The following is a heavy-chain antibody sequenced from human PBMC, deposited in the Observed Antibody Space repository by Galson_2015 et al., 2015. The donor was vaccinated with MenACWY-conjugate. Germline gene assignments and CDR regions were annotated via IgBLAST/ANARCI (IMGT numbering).Heavy chain of an antibody. CDR2: ISPIDSKT. CDR3: ARHPPGGRGMDV. V-gene: IGHV5-51*01. Sequence: QSGAEVKKPGESLKISCKASGYNFITYWIGWVRQVPGKGLEWVGLISPIDSKTRYSPAFEGRVTISADNSNTTAYLQRNSLQASDTAMYYCARHPPGGRGMDVWGQGTTVTVSS. D-gene: IGHD1-26*01. CDR1: GYNFITYW. J-gene: IGHJ6*02.